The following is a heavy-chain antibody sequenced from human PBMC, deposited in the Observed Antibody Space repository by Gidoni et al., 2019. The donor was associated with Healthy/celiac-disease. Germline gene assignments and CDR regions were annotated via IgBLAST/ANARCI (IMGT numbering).Heavy chain of an antibody. CDR3: ARGGHIAAQKDFDY. J-gene: IGHJ4*02. Sequence: QVQLQHWGAELLKPSETLSLTCAVYGGSFSGYYWSWIRQPPGKGLEWIGEINTSGSTNYNPSLKSRVTIAGDTSKNQFSLKLSSVTAADTAVYYCARGGHIAAQKDFDYWGQGTLVTVSS. V-gene: IGHV4-34*01. CDR2: INTSGST. D-gene: IGHD6-6*01. CDR1: GGSFSGYY.